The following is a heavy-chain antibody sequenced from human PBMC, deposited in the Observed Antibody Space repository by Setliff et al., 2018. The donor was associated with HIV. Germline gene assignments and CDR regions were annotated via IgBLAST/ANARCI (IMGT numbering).Heavy chain of an antibody. CDR1: GGSISSYY. V-gene: IGHV4-59*01. J-gene: IGHJ4*02. CDR2: IYYSGSS. D-gene: IGHD4-17*01. Sequence: PSETLSLTCTVSGGSISSYYWSWVRQPPGKGLEWIGYIYYSGSSKNTPSLKSRVTISVDTPKHEFSLKLSSMTAADTAVYYCARHRKDDYFLTTYFDSLGQGALVTVS. CDR3: ARHRKDDYFLTTYFDS.